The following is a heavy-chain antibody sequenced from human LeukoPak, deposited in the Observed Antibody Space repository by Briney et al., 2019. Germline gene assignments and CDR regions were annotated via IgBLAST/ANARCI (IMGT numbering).Heavy chain of an antibody. Sequence: SETLSLTCTVSGGSISSGGYYWSWTRQHPGKGLEWIGYIYYSGSTYYNPSLKSRVTISVDTSKNQFSLKLSSVTAADTAVYYCARGRYYDKYCMDVWGQGTTVTVSS. D-gene: IGHD3-22*01. CDR1: GGSISSGGYY. CDR2: IYYSGST. J-gene: IGHJ6*03. CDR3: ARGRYYDKYCMDV. V-gene: IGHV4-31*03.